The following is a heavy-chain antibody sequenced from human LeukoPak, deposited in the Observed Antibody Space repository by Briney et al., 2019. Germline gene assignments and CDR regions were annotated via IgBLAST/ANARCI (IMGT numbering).Heavy chain of an antibody. CDR2: IIPIFGTA. CDR1: GGTFSSYA. J-gene: IGHJ6*03. V-gene: IGHV1-69*05. Sequence: ASVKVSCKASGGTFSSYAISWVRQAPGQGLEWMGGIIPIFGTANYAQKFQGRVTITTDESTSTAYMELSSPRSGDTAVYYCARSSSVVVPAAPAYYYYMDVWGKGTTVTVSS. D-gene: IGHD2-2*01. CDR3: ARSSSVVVPAAPAYYYYMDV.